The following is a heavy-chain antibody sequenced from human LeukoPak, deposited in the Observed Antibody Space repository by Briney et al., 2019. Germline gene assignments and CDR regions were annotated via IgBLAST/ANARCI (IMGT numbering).Heavy chain of an antibody. CDR2: IRYDGSNK. CDR3: AKDHGGITMVRGVIILPDSTTSYFDY. V-gene: IGHV3-30*02. D-gene: IGHD3-10*01. J-gene: IGHJ4*02. Sequence: PGGSLRLSCAASGFTFSSYGMYWVRQAPGKGLEWVAFIRYDGSNKYYADSVKGRFTISRDNSKNTLYLQMNSLRAEDTAVYYCAKDHGGITMVRGVIILPDSTTSYFDYWGQGTLVTVSS. CDR1: GFTFSSYG.